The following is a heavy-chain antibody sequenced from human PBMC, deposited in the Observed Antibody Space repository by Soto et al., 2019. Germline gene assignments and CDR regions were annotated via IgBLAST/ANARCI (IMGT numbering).Heavy chain of an antibody. D-gene: IGHD3-10*01. CDR2: ISAYNGNT. J-gene: IGHJ4*02. V-gene: IGHV1-18*04. CDR1: GYTFTNYG. Sequence: QVQLVQSGAEVKKPGASVKVSCKASGYTFTNYGISWVRQAPGQGLEWMGWISAYNGNTNYAQKLQGRVTSTTDTSTSTAYMELRSLRSEDTAVYYCARAPLLVRGSLPLDYWGQETLVTVSA. CDR3: ARAPLLVRGSLPLDY.